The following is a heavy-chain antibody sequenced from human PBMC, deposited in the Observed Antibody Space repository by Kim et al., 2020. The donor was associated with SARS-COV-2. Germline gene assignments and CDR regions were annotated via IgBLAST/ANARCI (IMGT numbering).Heavy chain of an antibody. D-gene: IGHD2-15*01. CDR2: IYYSGST. CDR3: VRHRWAGLLYFHYFGMDV. CDR1: GGSISSYY. V-gene: IGHV4-59*08. J-gene: IGHJ6*01. Sequence: SETLSLTCTVSGGSISSYYWSWIRQPPGKGLEWIGYIYYSGSTNYNPSLKSRVTISVDSSKNQFSLKLTSVTAADTAVYYCVRHRWAGLLYFHYFGMDV.